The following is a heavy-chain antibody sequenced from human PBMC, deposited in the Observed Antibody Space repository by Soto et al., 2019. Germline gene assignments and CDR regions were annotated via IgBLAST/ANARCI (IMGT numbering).Heavy chain of an antibody. J-gene: IGHJ4*02. CDR3: ARGGDARWSNFDY. CDR1: GDSINGYY. V-gene: IGHV4-59*01. Sequence: PSETLSLTCTVSGDSINGYYWSWIRPPPWRGLELDGFIYFRGNTNYNPSLKGRVTISLDASNNEFSLRLRSLTAADTAIYYCARGGDARWSNFDYWGPGILVTVSS. CDR2: IYFRGNT. D-gene: IGHD2-15*01.